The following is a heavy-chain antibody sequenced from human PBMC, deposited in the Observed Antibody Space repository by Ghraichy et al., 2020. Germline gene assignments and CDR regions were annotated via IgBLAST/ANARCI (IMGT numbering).Heavy chain of an antibody. J-gene: IGHJ5*02. CDR2: IYYGGAA. CDR1: GGSIGSGGQY. V-gene: IGHV4-31*03. Sequence: TLSLTCTVSGGSIGSGGQYWSWLRQRPGEGLEWIAYIYYGGAAFYNPSLKSRVNISFDTSQNLFSLRLASVTVADTAVYFCARFVDFGTWFDPWGQGTLVTVSS. D-gene: IGHD4-17*01. CDR3: ARFVDFGTWFDP.